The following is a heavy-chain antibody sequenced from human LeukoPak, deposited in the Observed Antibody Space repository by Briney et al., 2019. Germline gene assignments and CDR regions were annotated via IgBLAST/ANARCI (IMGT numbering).Heavy chain of an antibody. V-gene: IGHV4-59*01. CDR3: ARGGNYWPQWWFDP. CDR1: GGSISTYY. D-gene: IGHD1-26*01. CDR2: IYYTGST. J-gene: IGHJ5*02. Sequence: SETLSLTCTVSGGSISTYYWSWIQQPPGKGLEWIGYIYYTGSTSYNPSLKSRVTMSLDASKNQFSLELNSVTPADTAVYYCARGGNYWPQWWFDPWGRGTLVSVSS.